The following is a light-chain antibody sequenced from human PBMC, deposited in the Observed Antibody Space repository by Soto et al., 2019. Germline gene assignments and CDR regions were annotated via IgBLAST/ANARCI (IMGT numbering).Light chain of an antibody. CDR1: SSDVGSYNL. V-gene: IGLV2-23*02. CDR3: CSYAGSSTKWV. J-gene: IGLJ3*02. Sequence: QSVLTQPASVSGSPGQSITISCTGTSSDVGSYNLVSWYQQHPGKAPKLIIYEVSERPSGVSYRFSGSKSASTASLTISGLQAEDEADYYCCSYAGSSTKWVFGGGTKLTVL. CDR2: EVS.